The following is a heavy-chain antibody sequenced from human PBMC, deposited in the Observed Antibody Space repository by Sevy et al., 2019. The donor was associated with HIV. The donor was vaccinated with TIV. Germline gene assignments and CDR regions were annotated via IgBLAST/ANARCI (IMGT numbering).Heavy chain of an antibody. Sequence: SETLSLTCTVSGGSISSYYWSWIRQPPGKGLEWIGYIYYSGSTNYKPSLKSRVTISVDTSKNQFSLKLSSVTAADTAVYYCASGIAAAAIDYWGQGTLVTVSS. D-gene: IGHD6-13*01. CDR2: IYYSGST. J-gene: IGHJ4*02. CDR1: GGSISSYY. V-gene: IGHV4-59*01. CDR3: ASGIAAAAIDY.